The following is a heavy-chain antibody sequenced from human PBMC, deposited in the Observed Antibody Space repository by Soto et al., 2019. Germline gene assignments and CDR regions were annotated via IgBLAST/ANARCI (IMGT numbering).Heavy chain of an antibody. CDR2: IYYSGST. Sequence: SETLSLPYTVSDGYISIYYWSWIRQPPGKGLEWIGYIYYSGSTNYNPSLKSRVTISVDTSKNQFSLKLSSVTAADTAVYYCARWVYDYSIQYYFDYWGQGTLVTVSS. V-gene: IGHV4-59*08. CDR3: ARWVYDYSIQYYFDY. J-gene: IGHJ4*02. D-gene: IGHD4-4*01. CDR1: DGYISIYY.